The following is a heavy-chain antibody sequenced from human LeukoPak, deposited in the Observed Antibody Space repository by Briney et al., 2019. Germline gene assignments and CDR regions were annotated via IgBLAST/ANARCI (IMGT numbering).Heavy chain of an antibody. CDR2: IISDGSTT. Sequence: GGALRLSCAASGFTFSSHWMHWVRQAPGKGLVWVSRIISDGSTTNYADSVKGRFTIFRDNAKNTLYLQMNSLRAEDTAIYYCARGQVPGSERHSDYWGQGALVTVSS. CDR3: ARGQVPGSERHSDY. J-gene: IGHJ4*02. D-gene: IGHD3-10*01. V-gene: IGHV3-74*01. CDR1: GFTFSSHW.